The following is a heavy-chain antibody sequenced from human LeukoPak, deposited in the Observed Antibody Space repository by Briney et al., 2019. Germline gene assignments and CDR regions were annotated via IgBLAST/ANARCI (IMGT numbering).Heavy chain of an antibody. V-gene: IGHV1-69*13. Sequence: SVNVSCKASGGTFSSYAISWVRQAPGQGLEWMGGIIPIFGTANYAQKFQGRVTITADESTSTAYMELSSLRSEDTAVYYCAKSPGSDGWYLHYWGQGTLVTVSS. D-gene: IGHD5-24*01. CDR3: AKSPGSDGWYLHY. CDR1: GGTFSSYA. J-gene: IGHJ4*02. CDR2: IIPIFGTA.